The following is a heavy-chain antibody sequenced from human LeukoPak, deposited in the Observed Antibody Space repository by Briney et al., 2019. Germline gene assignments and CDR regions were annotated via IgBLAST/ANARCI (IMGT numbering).Heavy chain of an antibody. CDR2: IGYDGTRK. D-gene: IGHD3-10*01. V-gene: IGHV3-30*02. CDR3: AREAFYGSGPNWFDP. J-gene: IGHJ5*02. Sequence: PGGSLRLSCAASEFTFSSYGMHWVRQAPGKGLEWVAFIGYDGTRKSYTDAVKGRFTISRDNSKNTVYLQMNSLRAEDTAVYYCAREAFYGSGPNWFDPWGQGTLVTVSS. CDR1: EFTFSSYG.